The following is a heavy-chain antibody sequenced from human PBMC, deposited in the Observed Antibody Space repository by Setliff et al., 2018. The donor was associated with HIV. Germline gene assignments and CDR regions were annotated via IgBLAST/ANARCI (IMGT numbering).Heavy chain of an antibody. CDR3: AKDDGSYWGNYFDS. CDR1: GFTFSSYE. V-gene: IGHV3-48*03. CDR2: ISSSGSTT. D-gene: IGHD1-26*01. J-gene: IGHJ4*02. Sequence: PGGSLRLSCVASGFTFSSYEMNWVRQAPGKGLEWTSYISSSGSTTNYADSVKGRFTISRDNAKNPLYLQMNSLRVEDTALYYCAKDDGSYWGNYFDSWGQGTLVTVSS.